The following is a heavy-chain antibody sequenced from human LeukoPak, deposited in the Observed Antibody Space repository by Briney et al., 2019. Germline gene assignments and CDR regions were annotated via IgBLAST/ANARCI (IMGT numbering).Heavy chain of an antibody. D-gene: IGHD4-17*01. Sequence: PGGSLRLSCAASGFTFSSYAMSWVRQAPGKGLEWVSTVSGGGGTTYYADSVKGRFTISRDNSKNTLYLQMNSLRAEDTAVYYCARGIYPRTVTADWGQGTLVTVSS. CDR3: ARGIYPRTVTAD. V-gene: IGHV3-23*01. CDR2: VSGGGGTT. CDR1: GFTFSSYA. J-gene: IGHJ4*02.